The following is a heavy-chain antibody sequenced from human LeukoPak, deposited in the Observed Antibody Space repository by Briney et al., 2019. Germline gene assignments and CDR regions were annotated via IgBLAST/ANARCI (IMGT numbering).Heavy chain of an antibody. CDR3: ARGAKYYYDSSGYYVDYFDY. J-gene: IGHJ4*02. Sequence: SETLSLTCTVSGGSISSYYWSWIRQPPGKGLEWIGYIYYSGSTNYNPSLKSRVTISVDTSKNQFSLKLSSVTAADTAVYCCARGAKYYYDSSGYYVDYFDYWGQGTLVTVSS. V-gene: IGHV4-59*01. CDR1: GGSISSYY. D-gene: IGHD3-22*01. CDR2: IYYSGST.